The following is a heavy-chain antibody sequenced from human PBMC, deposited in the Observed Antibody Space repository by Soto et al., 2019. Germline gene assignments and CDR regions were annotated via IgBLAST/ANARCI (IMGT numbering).Heavy chain of an antibody. V-gene: IGHV1-69*13. CDR1: GGTFSSYA. CDR2: IIPIFGTA. D-gene: IGHD3-10*01. Sequence: GASVKVSCKASGGTFSSYAISWVRQAPGQGLEWMGGIIPIFGTANYAQKFQGRVTITADESTSTAYMELSSLRSEDTAVYYCASLLGFGELLGYYYYYGMDVWGQGTTVTVSS. J-gene: IGHJ6*02. CDR3: ASLLGFGELLGYYYYYGMDV.